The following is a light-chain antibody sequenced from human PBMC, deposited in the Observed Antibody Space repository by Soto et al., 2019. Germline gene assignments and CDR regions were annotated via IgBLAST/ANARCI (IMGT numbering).Light chain of an antibody. J-gene: IGLJ2*01. CDR1: SSDVGGYNS. V-gene: IGLV2-14*03. CDR3: SSYTSSSTVV. CDR2: DVT. Sequence: QSALTQPPSVSGSPGQSITISCTGTSSDVGGYNSVSWYQQHPGKAPKLMIYDVTNRPSGVSNRFSGSKSVNTASLTISGGQAEDEADYYCSSYTSSSTVVFGGGTKLTVL.